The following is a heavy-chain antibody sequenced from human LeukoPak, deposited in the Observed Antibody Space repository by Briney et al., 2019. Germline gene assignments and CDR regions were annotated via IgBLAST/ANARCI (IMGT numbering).Heavy chain of an antibody. J-gene: IGHJ4*02. D-gene: IGHD5-24*01. CDR2: ISSSSSYI. CDR3: ARAPEMATIDFDY. CDR1: GFTFSSYS. Sequence: GGSLRLSCAASGFTFSSYSMNWVRQAPGKGLEWVSSISSSSSYIYYADSVKGRFTISRDNAKNSLYLQMNSLRAEDTAVYYCARAPEMATIDFDYWGQGTLVTVSS. V-gene: IGHV3-21*01.